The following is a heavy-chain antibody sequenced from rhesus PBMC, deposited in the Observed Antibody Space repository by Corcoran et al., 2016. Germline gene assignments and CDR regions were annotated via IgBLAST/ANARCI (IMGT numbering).Heavy chain of an antibody. CDR1: SFTFLRFA. D-gene: IGHD1-20*01. Sequence: QLVGTGGGLVQPGGSLRLSWAASSFTFLRFARAWVRQAPGKGLEWVSGISYTGDSTFYTDSVKGRFTISRDNGQDTVSLQMNSLTAEDTATYYCAKGGFGWNRDRFDVWGAGVVVTVSS. V-gene: IGHV3S5*01. CDR3: AKGGFGWNRDRFDV. CDR2: ISYTGDST. J-gene: IGHJ5-1*01.